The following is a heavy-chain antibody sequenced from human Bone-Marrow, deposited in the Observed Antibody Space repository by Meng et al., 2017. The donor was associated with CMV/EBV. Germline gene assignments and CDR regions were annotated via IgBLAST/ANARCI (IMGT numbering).Heavy chain of an antibody. D-gene: IGHD3-10*01. CDR2: IIPILGIA. J-gene: IGHJ4*02. V-gene: IGHV1-69*04. CDR3: ACRDGSGSHIDY. Sequence: KISCKASGGTFSSYAISWVRQAPGQGLEWMGRIIPILGIANYAQKFQGRVTITADKSTSTAYMELSSLRSEDTAVYYCACRDGSGSHIDYWGQGTLVTASS. CDR1: GGTFSSYA.